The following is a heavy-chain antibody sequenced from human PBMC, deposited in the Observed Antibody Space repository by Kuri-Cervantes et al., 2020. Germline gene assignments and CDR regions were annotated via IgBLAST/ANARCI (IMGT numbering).Heavy chain of an antibody. CDR3: ARGPNLFRITIFGVPPPHFDY. V-gene: IGHV3-7*01. Sequence: GESLKISCAASGFTFSDHYMNWIRQAPGKGLEWVASIKQDGSEKYYVDSVKGRFTISRDNAKNSLYLQMNSLRAEDTAVYYCARGPNLFRITIFGVPPPHFDYWGQGTLVTVSS. J-gene: IGHJ4*02. CDR1: GFTFSDHY. CDR2: IKQDGSEK. D-gene: IGHD3-3*01.